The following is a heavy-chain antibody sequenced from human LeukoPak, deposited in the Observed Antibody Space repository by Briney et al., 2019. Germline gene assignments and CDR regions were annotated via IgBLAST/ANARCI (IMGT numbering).Heavy chain of an antibody. V-gene: IGHV4-39*01. J-gene: IGHJ4*02. CDR1: GGSISSSSYY. CDR2: IYYSGST. Sequence: SETLSLTCTVSGGSISSSSYYWGWIRQPPGKGLEWIGSIYYSGSTYYNPSLMSRVTISVDTSKNQFSLKLSSVTAADTAVYYCARAGRYQLLFDYWGQGTLVTVSS. D-gene: IGHD2-2*01. CDR3: ARAGRYQLLFDY.